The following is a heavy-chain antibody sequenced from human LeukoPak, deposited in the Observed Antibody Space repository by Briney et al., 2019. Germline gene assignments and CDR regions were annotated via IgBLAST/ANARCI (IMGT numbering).Heavy chain of an antibody. D-gene: IGHD2-15*01. Sequence: TTSETLSLTCAVYGGSFSGYYWSWIRQPPGKGLEWIGEINHSGSTNYNPSLKSRVTISVDTSKSQFSLKLSSVTAADTAVYYCARGYCSGGSCSYFDYWGQGTLVTVSS. CDR2: INHSGST. V-gene: IGHV4-34*01. CDR3: ARGYCSGGSCSYFDY. CDR1: GGSFSGYY. J-gene: IGHJ4*02.